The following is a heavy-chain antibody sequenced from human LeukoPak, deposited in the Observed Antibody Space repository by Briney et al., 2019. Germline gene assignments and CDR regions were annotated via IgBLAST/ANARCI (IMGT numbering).Heavy chain of an antibody. J-gene: IGHJ4*02. CDR2: IRYDGSSK. V-gene: IGHV3-30*02. CDR3: AKGLTFGFDY. CDR1: GFTFSTSG. D-gene: IGHD3-16*01. Sequence: GGSLRLSCAASGFTFSTSGMHWVRQAPGKGLEWVAFIRYDGSSKYFADSVKGRFTISRDNSKDTLYLQMNSLRAEDTAVYYCAKGLTFGFDYWGQGTLVTVSS.